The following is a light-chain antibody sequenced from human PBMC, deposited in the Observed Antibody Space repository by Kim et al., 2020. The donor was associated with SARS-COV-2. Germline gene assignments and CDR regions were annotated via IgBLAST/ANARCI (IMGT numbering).Light chain of an antibody. CDR1: QSVSSSY. J-gene: IGKJ4*01. Sequence: EIVLTQSPVTLSLSPGKRATLSCRASQSVSSSYLAWYQQKPGQAHRLLIYGASSRATGIPDRFSGSGSGTDFALTISRLEPEDFAVYYCQQYGSSPLTFGGGTKVDIK. V-gene: IGKV3-20*01. CDR3: QQYGSSPLT. CDR2: GAS.